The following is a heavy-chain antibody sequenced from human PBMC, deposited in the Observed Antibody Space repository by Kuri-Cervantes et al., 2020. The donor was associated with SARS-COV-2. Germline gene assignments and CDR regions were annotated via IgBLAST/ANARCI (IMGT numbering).Heavy chain of an antibody. CDR1: GGSFSGYY. Sequence: GALRLSFAVYGGSFSGYYWSWIRQPPGKGLEWIGEINHSGSTYYNPSLKSRVTISVDTSKNQFSLKLSSVTATDTAVYYCARQYLAVAPNAFDIWGQGTMVTVSS. D-gene: IGHD6-19*01. J-gene: IGHJ3*02. V-gene: IGHV4-34*01. CDR3: ARQYLAVAPNAFDI. CDR2: INHSGST.